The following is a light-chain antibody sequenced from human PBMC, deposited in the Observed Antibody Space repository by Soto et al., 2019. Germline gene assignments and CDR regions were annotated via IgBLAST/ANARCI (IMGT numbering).Light chain of an antibody. Sequence: QSVLAQPASVSGSPGQSITISCPGTSGFVGSFSLVSWYQQHPGKATKVMISEGHRRPSGVPDRCSCSTSVNSASLTISGLQADDEAYYYYCLDIGANTYVFGSGTKVT. CDR3: CLDIGANTYV. CDR1: SGFVGSFSL. CDR2: EGH. J-gene: IGLJ1*01. V-gene: IGLV2-23*01.